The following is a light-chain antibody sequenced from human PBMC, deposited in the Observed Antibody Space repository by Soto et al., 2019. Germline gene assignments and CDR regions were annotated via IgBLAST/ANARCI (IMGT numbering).Light chain of an antibody. CDR3: QQYNSYSEA. CDR1: QSISNW. Sequence: DIQMTQSPSTLSASVGDRVTITCRASQSISNWLAWYQQKPGKAPKLLLYKASTLQSGVPSRFSGSGSGTEFTLTISSLQPDDFATYYCQQYNSYSEAFGQGTKVELK. J-gene: IGKJ1*01. V-gene: IGKV1-5*03. CDR2: KAS.